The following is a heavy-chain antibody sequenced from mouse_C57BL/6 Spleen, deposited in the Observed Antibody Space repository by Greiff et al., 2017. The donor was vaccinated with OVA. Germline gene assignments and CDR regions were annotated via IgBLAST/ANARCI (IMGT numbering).Heavy chain of an antibody. J-gene: IGHJ4*01. CDR3: ARYYYGSSYDAMDY. CDR2: IDPSDSYT. V-gene: IGHV1-50*01. Sequence: QVQLQQPGAELVKPGASVKLSCKASGYTFTSYWMQWVKQRPGQGLEWIGEIDPSDSYTNYNQKFKGKATLTVDTSSSTAYMQRSSLTSEDSAVYYCARYYYGSSYDAMDYWGQGTSVTVSS. CDR1: GYTFTSYW. D-gene: IGHD1-1*01.